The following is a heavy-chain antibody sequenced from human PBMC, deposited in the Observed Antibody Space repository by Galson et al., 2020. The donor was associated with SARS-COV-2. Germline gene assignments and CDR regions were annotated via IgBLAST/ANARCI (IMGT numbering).Heavy chain of an antibody. V-gene: IGHV3-23*01. Sequence: QAGGSLRLSCAASGFTFSSYAMSWVRQAPGKGLEWVSAISGSGGSTYYADSVKGRFTISRDNSKNTLYLQMNSLRAEDTAVYYCAKDYYYGSGSQYHPYYFDYWGQGTLVTVSS. D-gene: IGHD3-10*01. CDR2: ISGSGGST. CDR1: GFTFSSYA. J-gene: IGHJ4*02. CDR3: AKDYYYGSGSQYHPYYFDY.